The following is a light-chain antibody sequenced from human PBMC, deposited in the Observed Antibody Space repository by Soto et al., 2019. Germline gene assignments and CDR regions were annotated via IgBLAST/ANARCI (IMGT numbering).Light chain of an antibody. CDR2: GAS. CDR1: QSVSSSY. CDR3: QQYGSSPPWT. J-gene: IGKJ1*01. V-gene: IGKV3-20*01. Sequence: EIVLTQSPGTLSLSPGERATLSCRASQSVSSSYLAGYQQKPGQAPRLLIYGASSRATGIPDRFSGSGSGTDFTLTISRLEPEDFVVYYCQQYGSSPPWTFGQGTKVEIK.